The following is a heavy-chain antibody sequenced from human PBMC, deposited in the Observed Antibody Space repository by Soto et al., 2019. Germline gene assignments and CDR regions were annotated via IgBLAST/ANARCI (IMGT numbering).Heavy chain of an antibody. CDR2: IFYTGST. J-gene: IGHJ4*02. V-gene: IGHV4-30-4*01. CDR3: ARVKATLYRHYYFDY. D-gene: IGHD5-12*01. Sequence: SETLSLTCSVSVGTINSGDYFWSWIRQPPGKGLEWIGSIFYTGSTYYSPSLKSRASMSVDTSKNLSSLRLRSLTAADTAVYFCARVKATLYRHYYFDYWGQGTPVTVSS. CDR1: VGTINSGDYF.